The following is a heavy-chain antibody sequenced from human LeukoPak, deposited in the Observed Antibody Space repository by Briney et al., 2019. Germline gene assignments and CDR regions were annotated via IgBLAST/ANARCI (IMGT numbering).Heavy chain of an antibody. CDR2: IYTSGST. Sequence: SETLSLTCTVSGGSISSYYWSWIRQPAGKGLEWIGRIYTSGSTNYNPSLKSRVTMSVDTSKNQFSLKLSSVTAADTAVYYCARAVRYFDWLSDYNYYFDYWGQGTLVTVSS. J-gene: IGHJ4*02. CDR3: ARAVRYFDWLSDYNYYFDY. CDR1: GGSISSYY. D-gene: IGHD3-9*01. V-gene: IGHV4-4*07.